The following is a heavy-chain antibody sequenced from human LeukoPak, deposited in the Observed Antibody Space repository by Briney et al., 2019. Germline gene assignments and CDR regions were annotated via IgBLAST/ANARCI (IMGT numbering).Heavy chain of an antibody. CDR2: ISWDGGST. V-gene: IGHV3-43*01. D-gene: IGHD3-10*01. CDR1: GFTFDDYT. J-gene: IGHJ6*03. CDR3: AKDAQTYYYGSGYMDV. Sequence: GGSLRLSCAASGFTFDDYTMHWVRQAPGKGLEWVSLISWDGGSTYYADSVKGRFTISRDNSKNSLYLQMNSLRTEDTALYYCAKDAQTYYYGSGYMDVWGKGTTVTISS.